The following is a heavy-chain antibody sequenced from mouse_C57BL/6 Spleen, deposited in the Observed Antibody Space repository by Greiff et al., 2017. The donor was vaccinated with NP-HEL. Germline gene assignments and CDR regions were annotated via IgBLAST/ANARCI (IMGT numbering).Heavy chain of an antibody. Sequence: VKLVESGPELVKPGASVKISCKASGYAFSSSWMNWVKQRPGKGLEWIGRIYPGDGDTNYNGKFKGKATLTADKSSSTAYMQLSSLTSEDSAVYFCARDYYGGAWFAYWGQGTLVTVSA. J-gene: IGHJ3*01. CDR2: IYPGDGDT. D-gene: IGHD1-1*01. CDR1: GYAFSSSW. CDR3: ARDYYGGAWFAY. V-gene: IGHV1-82*01.